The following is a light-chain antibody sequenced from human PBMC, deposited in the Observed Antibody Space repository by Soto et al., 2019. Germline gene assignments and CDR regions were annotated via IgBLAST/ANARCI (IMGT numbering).Light chain of an antibody. CDR2: DVA. V-gene: IGLV2-11*01. Sequence: QSVLTQPRSVSGSPGQSVINSGTGTNSDVGGYNYVSWYQQHPGKAPKLMLDDVANRPSGVPDRFSGSKSGNTASLTISGLQTEDEADYYCCSYAGSFYVFGTGTKVTVL. J-gene: IGLJ1*01. CDR3: CSYAGSFYV. CDR1: NSDVGGYNY.